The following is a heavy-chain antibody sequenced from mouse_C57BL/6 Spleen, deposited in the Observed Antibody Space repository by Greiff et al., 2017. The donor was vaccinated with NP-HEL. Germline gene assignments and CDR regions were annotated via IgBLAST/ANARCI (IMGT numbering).Heavy chain of an antibody. CDR3: TRGTKGFAY. J-gene: IGHJ3*01. V-gene: IGHV1-15*01. D-gene: IGHD3-3*01. Sequence: VKLMESGAELVRPGASVTLSCKASGYTFTDYEMHWVKQTPVHGLEWIGAIDPETGGTAYNQKFKGKAILTADKSSSTAYMELRSLTSEDSAVYYCTRGTKGFAYWGQGTLVTVSA. CDR1: GYTFTDYE. CDR2: IDPETGGT.